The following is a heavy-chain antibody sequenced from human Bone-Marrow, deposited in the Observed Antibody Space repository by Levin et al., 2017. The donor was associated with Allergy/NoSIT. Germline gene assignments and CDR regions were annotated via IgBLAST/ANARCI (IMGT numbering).Heavy chain of an antibody. V-gene: IGHV4-34*01. CDR1: GGSFSGYY. J-gene: IGHJ4*02. D-gene: IGHD3-10*01. Sequence: SSQTLSLTCAVYGGSFSGYYWSWIRQPPGKGLEWIGEINHSGSTNYNPSLKSRVTISVDTSKNQFSLKLSSVTAADTAVYYCARGRSPWFKGGFDYWGQGTLVTVSS. CDR3: ARGRSPWFKGGFDY. CDR2: INHSGST.